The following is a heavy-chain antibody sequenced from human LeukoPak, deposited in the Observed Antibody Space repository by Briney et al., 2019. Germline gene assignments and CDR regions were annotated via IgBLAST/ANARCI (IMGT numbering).Heavy chain of an antibody. CDR2: ISGSGGST. J-gene: IGHJ4*02. Sequence: GGSLRLSCAASGFTFSSYAMSWVRQAPGKGLEWVSAISGSGGSTYYADSVKGRFTISRDNSKNTLYLQMNSLRAEDTAVYYCAKQSRSSGWYPIDYWGQGTLVTVSS. CDR1: GFTFSSYA. D-gene: IGHD6-19*01. CDR3: AKQSRSSGWYPIDY. V-gene: IGHV3-23*01.